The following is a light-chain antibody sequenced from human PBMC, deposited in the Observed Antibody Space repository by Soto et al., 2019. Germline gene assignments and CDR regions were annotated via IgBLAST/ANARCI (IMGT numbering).Light chain of an antibody. J-gene: IGKJ2*02. V-gene: IGKV1-5*01. CDR2: DAS. CDR3: QQTGT. Sequence: DIQMTQSPSTLSASVGDRVTITCRASQSISSWLAWYQQKPGKAPKLLIYDASSLESGVPSRFSGSGSGTKFTLTISSLQPDDFATYYCQQTGTFGQGTKLEIK. CDR1: QSISSW.